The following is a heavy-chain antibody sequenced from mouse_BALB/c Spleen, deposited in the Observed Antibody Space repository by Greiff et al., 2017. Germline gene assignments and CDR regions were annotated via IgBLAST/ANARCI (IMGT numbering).Heavy chain of an antibody. CDR3: ARVGTTVVKGAMDY. D-gene: IGHD1-1*01. J-gene: IGHJ4*01. CDR1: GFSLTSYG. CDR2: IWAGGST. Sequence: VKLVESGPGLVAPSQSLSITCTVSGFSLTSYGVHWVRQPPGKGLEWLGVIWAGGSTNYNSALMSRLSISKDNSKSQVFLKMNSLQTDDTAMYYCARVGTTVVKGAMDYWGQGTSVTVSS. V-gene: IGHV2-9*02.